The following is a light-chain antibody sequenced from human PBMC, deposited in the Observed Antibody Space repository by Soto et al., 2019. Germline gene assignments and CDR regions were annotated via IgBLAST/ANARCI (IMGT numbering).Light chain of an antibody. CDR3: QQYNNWPRT. CDR1: QSVSSSY. Sequence: EIVLTQSPGTLSLSTGERATLSCRASQSVSSSYLAWYQQKPGQAPRLLIYGASSRATGIPDRFSGSGSGTEFTLTISSLQSEDFAVYYCQQYNNWPRTFGQGTKV. J-gene: IGKJ1*01. V-gene: IGKV3D-15*01. CDR2: GAS.